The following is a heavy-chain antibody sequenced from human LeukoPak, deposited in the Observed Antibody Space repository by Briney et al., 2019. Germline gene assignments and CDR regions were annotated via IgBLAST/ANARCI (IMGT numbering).Heavy chain of an antibody. CDR1: GYTFTSYD. CDR2: MNPNSGNT. D-gene: IGHD3-22*01. J-gene: IGHJ4*02. Sequence: ASVKASCKASGYTFTSYDINWVRQATGQGLEWMGWMNPNSGNTGYAQKFQGRVTITRNTSISTAYMELSSLRSEDTAVYYCARGVYYYDSSGYRGFDYWGQGTLVTVSS. V-gene: IGHV1-8*03. CDR3: ARGVYYYDSSGYRGFDY.